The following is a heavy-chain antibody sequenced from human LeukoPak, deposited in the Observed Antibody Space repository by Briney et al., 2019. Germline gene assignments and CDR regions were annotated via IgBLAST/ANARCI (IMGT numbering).Heavy chain of an antibody. CDR3: ASAIAAAGVPFDY. V-gene: IGHV1-46*01. J-gene: IGHJ4*02. Sequence: ASVKVSCKASGGTFSSYAISWVRQAPGQGLEWMGIINPSGGSTSYAQKFQGRVTMTRDTSTSTVYMELSSLRSEDTAVYYCASAIAAAGVPFDYWGQGTLVTVSS. CDR1: GGTFSSYA. CDR2: INPSGGST. D-gene: IGHD6-13*01.